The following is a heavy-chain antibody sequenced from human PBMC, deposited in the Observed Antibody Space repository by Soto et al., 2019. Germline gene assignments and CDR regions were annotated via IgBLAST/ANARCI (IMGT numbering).Heavy chain of an antibody. Sequence: QVQLVQSGAEVKKPGSSVKVSCKASGGTLSSYTFSWVRQAPGQGLEWMGRVIPNLGVTNYAKKFQGRFTIVVDTSTRNAYMERISLRYADTAVYYCARDKGYGTATSCPVFDFWGQGTLVTVSS. J-gene: IGHJ4*02. D-gene: IGHD2-8*02. CDR1: GGTLSSYT. CDR3: ARDKGYGTATSCPVFDF. CDR2: VIPNLGVT. V-gene: IGHV1-69*08.